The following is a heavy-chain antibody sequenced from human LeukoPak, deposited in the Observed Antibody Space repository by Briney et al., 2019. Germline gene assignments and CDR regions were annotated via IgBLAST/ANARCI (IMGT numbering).Heavy chain of an antibody. J-gene: IGHJ5*02. V-gene: IGHV1-2*02. D-gene: IGHD6-19*01. CDR3: ARDRPGYGSEFDP. Sequence: ASVKVSCKAYGYTFTGFYIHWVRQAPGQGLEWMGWINPNSGGTKYVQKFQGRVTMTRDTSISTTYMELSSLRSDDTAVYYCARDRPGYGSEFDPWGQGTLVTVSS. CDR1: GYTFTGFY. CDR2: INPNSGGT.